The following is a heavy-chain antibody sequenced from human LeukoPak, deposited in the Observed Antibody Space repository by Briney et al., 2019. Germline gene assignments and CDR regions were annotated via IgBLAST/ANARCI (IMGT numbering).Heavy chain of an antibody. J-gene: IGHJ4*02. CDR1: AFIFSGHW. V-gene: IGHV3-7*01. Sequence: PGGSLRLSCEGSAFIFSGHWMNWVRQAPGKGLEWVANIKQDGSEKYYVDSVKGRFTISRDNAKNSLYLQMNSLRAEDTAVYYCARDLGRQLGEMFDYWGQGTLVTVSS. CDR3: ARDLGRQLGEMFDY. CDR2: IKQDGSEK. D-gene: IGHD6-6*01.